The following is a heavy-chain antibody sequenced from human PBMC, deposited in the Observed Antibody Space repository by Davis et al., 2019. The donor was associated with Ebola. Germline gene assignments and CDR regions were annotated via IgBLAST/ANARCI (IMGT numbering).Heavy chain of an antibody. CDR1: GFTFTNAW. D-gene: IGHD4-17*01. CDR3: NALRLHLEDDGMDV. Sequence: GESLKISCTASGFTFTNAWITWVRQGPGGGLEWVGRITSKIAGEVTNYAAPMRGRFTISRDDSKNTVYLQMNRLQTEDTAVYYCNALRLHLEDDGMDVWGTGTTVTVSS. V-gene: IGHV3-15*01. J-gene: IGHJ6*04. CDR2: ITSKIAGEVT.